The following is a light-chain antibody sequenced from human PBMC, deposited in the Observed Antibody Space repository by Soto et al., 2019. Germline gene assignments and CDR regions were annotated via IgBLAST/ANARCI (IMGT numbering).Light chain of an antibody. J-gene: IGKJ4*01. CDR1: QSVGSF. Sequence: EIVLTQSPATLSLSPGERATLSCRASQSVGSFLAWYQQKPGQAPRLLIYDASNRATGIPARFSGSGSGTDFTLTISSLEPEDFAVFYCQQRGSWPLTFGGGTKVEIK. CDR3: QQRGSWPLT. V-gene: IGKV3-11*01. CDR2: DAS.